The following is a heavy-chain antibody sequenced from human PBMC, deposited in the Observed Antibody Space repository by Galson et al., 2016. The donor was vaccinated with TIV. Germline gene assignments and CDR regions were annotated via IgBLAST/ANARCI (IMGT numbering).Heavy chain of an antibody. CDR1: GYSFTSYW. D-gene: IGHD3-9*01. CDR2: IHPGDSDT. CDR3: AKQFDFDHRVRDAFHI. Sequence: QSGAEVKKPGESLKISCKGSGYSFTSYWIAWVRQMPGKGLELMGVIHPGDSDTRYSPSFQGQVSISADRSISTAYLQWSSLKASDPAMYYCAKQFDFDHRVRDAFHIRSQGTLLTVSS. J-gene: IGHJ3*02. V-gene: IGHV5-51*01.